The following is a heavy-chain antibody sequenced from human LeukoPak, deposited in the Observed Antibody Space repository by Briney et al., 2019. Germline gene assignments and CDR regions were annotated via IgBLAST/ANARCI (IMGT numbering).Heavy chain of an antibody. CDR3: ARDRDVPAIGMDV. Sequence: GGSLRLSCAASGFTFSSYTMNWVRQAPGKGLEWVSSISSSSSYMYYADSVKGRFTISRDNAKNSLYLQMNSLRAEDTAVYYCARDRDVPAIGMDVWGQGTTVTVSS. V-gene: IGHV3-21*06. J-gene: IGHJ6*02. CDR1: GFTFSSYT. CDR2: ISSSSSYM.